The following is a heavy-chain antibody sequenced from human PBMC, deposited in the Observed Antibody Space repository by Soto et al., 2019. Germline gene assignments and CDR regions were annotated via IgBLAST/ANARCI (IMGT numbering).Heavy chain of an antibody. D-gene: IGHD3-16*01. J-gene: IGHJ6*02. Sequence: QVQLQESGPGLVKPSQTLSLTCTVSGGSISSGDYYWSWIRQPPGKGLEWIGYIYYSGSTYYNPSLKSRVTISVDTSQNPYSRKRSSVTAADPAVYYCARDCVFHYGMDVWGQGTTVTVSS. CDR3: ARDCVFHYGMDV. CDR1: GGSISSGDYY. V-gene: IGHV4-30-4*01. CDR2: IYYSGST.